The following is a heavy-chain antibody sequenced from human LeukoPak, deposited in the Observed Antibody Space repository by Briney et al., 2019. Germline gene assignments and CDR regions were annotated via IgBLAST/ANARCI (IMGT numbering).Heavy chain of an antibody. D-gene: IGHD3-10*02. V-gene: IGHV3-48*03. CDR3: AELGITMIGRV. CDR2: ISSSGSTI. CDR1: GFTFSSYE. Sequence: GGSLRLSCAASGFTFSSYEMNWVRQAPGKGLEWVSYISSSGSTIYYADSVKGRFTISRDNAKNSLYLQMNSLRAEDTAVYYCAELGITMIGRVWGKGTTVTISS. J-gene: IGHJ6*04.